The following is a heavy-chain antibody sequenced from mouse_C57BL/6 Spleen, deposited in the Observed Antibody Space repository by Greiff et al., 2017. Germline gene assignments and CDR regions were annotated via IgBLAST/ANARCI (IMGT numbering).Heavy chain of an antibody. CDR3: ARRGYGSSPDY. J-gene: IGHJ2*01. CDR1: GYTFTSYG. V-gene: IGHV1-81*01. Sequence: QVQLKQSGAELARPGASVKLSCKASGYTFTSYGISWVKQRTGQGLEWIGEIYPRSGNTYYNEKFKGKATLAADKSSSTAYMELRSLTSEDSAVYFCARRGYGSSPDYWGQGTTLTVSS. D-gene: IGHD1-1*01. CDR2: IYPRSGNT.